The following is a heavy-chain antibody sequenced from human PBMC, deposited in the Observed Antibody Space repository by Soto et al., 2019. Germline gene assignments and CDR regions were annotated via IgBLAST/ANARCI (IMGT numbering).Heavy chain of an antibody. CDR1: GYTFTGYY. J-gene: IGHJ4*02. CDR2: INPNSGGT. CDR3: ATIHPYYDFWSGYGTYAGNFDY. D-gene: IGHD3-3*01. Sequence: GASVKVSCKASGYTFTGYYMHWGRQAPGQGLEGMGWINPNSGGTNYGQKFKGRVTMTRDTDISTAYMELSRLRSDDTAVYYGATIHPYYDFWSGYGTYAGNFDYLSQGTLVTVCS. V-gene: IGHV1-2*02.